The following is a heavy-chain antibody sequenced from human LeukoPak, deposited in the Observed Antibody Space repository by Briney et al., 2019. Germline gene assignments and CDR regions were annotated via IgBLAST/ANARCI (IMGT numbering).Heavy chain of an antibody. J-gene: IGHJ4*02. Sequence: GASVKVSCKASGYTFTGYYMHWVRQAPGQGLEWMAWINPNSGGTNYAQKFQGRVTMTRDTSISTAYMELSRLRSDDTAVYYCARSQSITMVRGANYWGQGTLVTVSS. CDR3: ARSQSITMVRGANY. D-gene: IGHD3-10*01. CDR2: INPNSGGT. V-gene: IGHV1-2*02. CDR1: GYTFTGYY.